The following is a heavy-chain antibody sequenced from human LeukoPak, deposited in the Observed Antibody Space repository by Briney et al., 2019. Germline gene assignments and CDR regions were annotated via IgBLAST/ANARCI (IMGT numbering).Heavy chain of an antibody. CDR3: ARPTESSRAFDI. J-gene: IGHJ3*02. V-gene: IGHV4-34*01. D-gene: IGHD6-19*01. CDR1: GGSFSGYY. Sequence: SETLSLTCAVYGGSFSGYYWSWIRQPPGKGLEWIGEINHSGSTNYNPSLKSRVTISVDTSKNQFSLKLSSVTAADTAVYYCARPTESSRAFDIWGQGTMVTVSS. CDR2: INHSGST.